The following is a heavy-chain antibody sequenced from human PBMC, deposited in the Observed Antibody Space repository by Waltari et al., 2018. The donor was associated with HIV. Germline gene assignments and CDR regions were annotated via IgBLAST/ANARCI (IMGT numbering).Heavy chain of an antibody. Sequence: QVQLQQWGAGLLKPSETLSLTCAVYGGSFSGYYWSWIRQPPGKGLEWIGEINHSGSTNYNPSLKSRVTISVDTSKNQFSLKLSAVTAADTAVYYCARGRVVIAKELCYWGQGTLVTVSS. D-gene: IGHD2-21*01. CDR1: GGSFSGYY. J-gene: IGHJ4*02. V-gene: IGHV4-34*01. CDR3: ARGRVVIAKELCY. CDR2: INHSGST.